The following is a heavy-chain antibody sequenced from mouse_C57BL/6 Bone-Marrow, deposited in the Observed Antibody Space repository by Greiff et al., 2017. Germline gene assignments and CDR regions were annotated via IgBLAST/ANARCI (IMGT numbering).Heavy chain of an antibody. Sequence: QVHVKQPGAELVRPGTSVKLSCKASGYTFTSYWMHWVKQRPGQGLEWIGVIDPSDSYTNYNQKFKGKATLTVDTSSSTAYMQLSSLTSEDSAVYYCASRGSSYSRYFDVWGTGTTVTVSS. CDR2: IDPSDSYT. CDR1: GYTFTSYW. D-gene: IGHD1-1*01. CDR3: ASRGSSYSRYFDV. J-gene: IGHJ1*03. V-gene: IGHV1-59*01.